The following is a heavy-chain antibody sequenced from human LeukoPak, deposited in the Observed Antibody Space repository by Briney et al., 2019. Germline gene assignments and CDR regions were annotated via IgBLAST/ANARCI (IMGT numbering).Heavy chain of an antibody. CDR2: IRQDGSEK. CDR3: ESTHPSAFDI. Sequence: PGGSLGLSCEVSGFTFTDFWMNWVRQAPGKGPEWVASIRQDGSEKTYVDSVKGRFTISRDNSKNTLYLQMNSLRAEDTAVYYCESTHPSAFDIWGQGTMVTVSS. V-gene: IGHV3-7*03. CDR1: GFTFTDFW. J-gene: IGHJ3*02.